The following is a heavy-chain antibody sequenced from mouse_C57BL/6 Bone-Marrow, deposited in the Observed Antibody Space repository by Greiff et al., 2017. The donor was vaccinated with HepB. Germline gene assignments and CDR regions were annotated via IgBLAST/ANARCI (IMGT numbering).Heavy chain of an antibody. CDR2: ISDGGSYT. D-gene: IGHD1-1*01. J-gene: IGHJ4*01. V-gene: IGHV5-4*01. CDR3: ARELRCYYAMDY. CDR1: GFTFSSYA. Sequence: EVKLVESGGGLVKPGGSLKLSCAASGFTFSSYAMSWVRQTPEKRLEWVATISDGGSYTYYPDNVKGRFTISRDNAKNNLYLQMSHLKSEDTAMYYCARELRCYYAMDYWGQGTSVTVSS.